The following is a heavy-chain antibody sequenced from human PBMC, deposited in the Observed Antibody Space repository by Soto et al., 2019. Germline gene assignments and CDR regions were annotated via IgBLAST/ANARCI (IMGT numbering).Heavy chain of an antibody. CDR2: IYHAGST. CDR1: SGSISSSNW. CDR3: ERQVKGGSYYDY. D-gene: IGHD2-15*01. J-gene: IGHJ4*02. V-gene: IGHV4-4*02. Sequence: QVQLQESGPGLVKPSGTLSLTCAVSSGSISSSNWWSWFRPPPGKGLERIGEIYHAGSTNYNPSLKGRVTILLDQSKNQFTLKLSSVYAADASVYYCERQVKGGSYYDYWGQGTLVTVSS.